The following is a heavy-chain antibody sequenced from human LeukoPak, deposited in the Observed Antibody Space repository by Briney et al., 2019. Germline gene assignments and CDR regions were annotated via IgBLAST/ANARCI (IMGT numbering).Heavy chain of an antibody. CDR1: GGSFSGYY. V-gene: IGHV4-34*01. J-gene: IGHJ5*02. CDR2: INHSGST. Sequence: SETLSLTCAVYGGSFSGYYWSWIRQPSGKGLEWIGEINHSGSTNYNPSLKSRVTISVDTSKNQFSLKLSSVTAADTAVYYCARAARRYCSSTSCYGVESWFDPWGQGTLVTVSS. CDR3: ARAARRYCSSTSCYGVESWFDP. D-gene: IGHD2-2*01.